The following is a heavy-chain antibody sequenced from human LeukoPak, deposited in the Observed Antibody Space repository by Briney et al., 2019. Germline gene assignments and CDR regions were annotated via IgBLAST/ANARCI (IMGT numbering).Heavy chain of an antibody. Sequence: SETLSLTCTVSGGSISSYYWSWIRQPPGKGLEWIGNIYYSGTTYYNPSLKSRVTISVDTSKNQFSLKLSSVTAADTAVYFCARSAPAYYDFWSGLDYWGQGTLVTVSS. J-gene: IGHJ4*02. V-gene: IGHV4-59*06. CDR1: GGSISSYY. CDR2: IYYSGTT. CDR3: ARSAPAYYDFWSGLDY. D-gene: IGHD3-3*01.